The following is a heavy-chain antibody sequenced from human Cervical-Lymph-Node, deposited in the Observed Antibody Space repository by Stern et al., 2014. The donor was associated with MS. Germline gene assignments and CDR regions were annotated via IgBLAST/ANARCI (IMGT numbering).Heavy chain of an antibody. J-gene: IGHJ5*02. V-gene: IGHV1-46*01. CDR3: ARDPYYDILTGYQGNWFDP. CDR1: GYTFPSYY. CDR2: INPRGGRT. D-gene: IGHD3-9*01. Sequence: VQLVQSGGAVQKSGASVKVSFKASGYTFPSYYMHSVRQTPGQGLATLGIINPRGGRTTYAQKFQGRVTMTRDTSTNTVYMELSSLRSEDTAVYYCARDPYYDILTGYQGNWFDPWGQGTQVTVSS.